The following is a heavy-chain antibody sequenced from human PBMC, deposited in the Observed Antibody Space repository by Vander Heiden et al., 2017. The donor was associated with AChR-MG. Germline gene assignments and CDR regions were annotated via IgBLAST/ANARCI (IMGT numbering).Heavy chain of an antibody. D-gene: IGHD3-3*01. Sequence: QVQLVESGGGVVQPGRSLRLSCAASGFTFSSYAMHWVRQAPGKGLEWVAVISYDGSNKYYADSVKGRFTISRDNSKNTLSLQMNSLRAGDTAVYYCAILRYYDFWSGYYRDYRDVWGRGTKGTVSS. V-gene: IGHV3-30-3*01. CDR3: AILRYYDFWSGYYRDYRDV. J-gene: IGHJ6*03. CDR1: GFTFSSYA. CDR2: ISYDGSNK.